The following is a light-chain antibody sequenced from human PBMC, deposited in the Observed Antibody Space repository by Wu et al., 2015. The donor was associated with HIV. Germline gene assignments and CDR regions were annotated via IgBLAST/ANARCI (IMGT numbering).Light chain of an antibody. CDR1: ESIGIS. Sequence: DIQMTQFPSTLSASVGDRVTITCRASESIGISLAWYQQKPGKAPKLLIYKASSLESGVPSGFSGSGSGTEFTLTISSLQPDDFATYYCQQYNFYPLTFGGGTKVEIK. CDR2: KAS. J-gene: IGKJ4*01. CDR3: QQYNFYPLT. V-gene: IGKV1-5*03.